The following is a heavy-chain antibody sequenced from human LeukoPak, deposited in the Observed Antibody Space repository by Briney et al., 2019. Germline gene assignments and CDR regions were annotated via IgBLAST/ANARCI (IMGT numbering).Heavy chain of an antibody. CDR3: ARRTSGAFDF. D-gene: IGHD5-12*01. CDR2: ISSSGSTI. V-gene: IGHV3-48*03. J-gene: IGHJ4*02. Sequence: SGGSLRLSCAASGFTFSSYEMNWVRQAPGKGLEWVSYISSSGSTIYYADSVKGRFTISRDNSKNMLYLQMNSLRAEDTAVYYCARRTSGAFDFWDQGTLVTVSS. CDR1: GFTFSSYE.